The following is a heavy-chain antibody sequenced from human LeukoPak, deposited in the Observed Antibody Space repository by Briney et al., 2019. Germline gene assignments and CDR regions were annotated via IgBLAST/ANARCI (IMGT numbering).Heavy chain of an antibody. V-gene: IGHV3-23*01. CDR2: ISNSGGTT. CDR3: ARETAFSY. Sequence: GGSLRLSCAASGFTFSSYAMSWVRQAPGKGLEWVSTISNSGGTTYYADSVKGRFTISRDDSENTLYLQMNSLRAEDTAVYYCARETAFSYWGQGTLVTVSS. J-gene: IGHJ4*02. CDR1: GFTFSSYA. D-gene: IGHD6-25*01.